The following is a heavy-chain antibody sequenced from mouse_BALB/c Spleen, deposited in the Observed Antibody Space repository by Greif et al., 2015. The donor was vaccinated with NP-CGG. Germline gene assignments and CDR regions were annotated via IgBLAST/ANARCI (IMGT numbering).Heavy chain of an antibody. CDR2: IDPANGKT. J-gene: IGHJ1*01. CDR3: ARGVRLPRYFDV. Sequence: VQLQQSGAELVKPGASVKLSCTASGFNIKDTYMHWVKQRPEQGLEWIGRIDPANGKTKYDPKFQGKATITADTSSNTAYLQLSSLTSEDTAVYYCARGVRLPRYFDVWGAGTTVTVSS. CDR1: GFNIKDTY. V-gene: IGHV14-3*02. D-gene: IGHD1-2*01.